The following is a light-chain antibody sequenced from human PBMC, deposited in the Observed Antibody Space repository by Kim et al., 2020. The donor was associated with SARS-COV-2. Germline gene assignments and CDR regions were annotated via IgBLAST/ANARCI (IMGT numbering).Light chain of an antibody. CDR2: DVT. CDR1: SSAVGRYTS. Sequence: GHSRTISCTGTSSAVGRYTSVSWYQQHPGKAPKLMISDVTDRPSGVPDRFSGFKSGNTASLTISGLQAEDEADYYCCSYAGRYTWIFGGGTKLTVL. V-gene: IGLV2-11*03. CDR3: CSYAGRYTWI. J-gene: IGLJ2*01.